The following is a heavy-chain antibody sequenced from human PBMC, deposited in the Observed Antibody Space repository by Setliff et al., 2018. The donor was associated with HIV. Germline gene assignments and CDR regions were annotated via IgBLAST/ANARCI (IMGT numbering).Heavy chain of an antibody. V-gene: IGHV4-39*01. D-gene: IGHD3-22*01. CDR2: IYHSGRT. Sequence: SETLSLTCTVSGGSISSSDHYWGWIRQPPGKGLEWIGSIYHSGRTFYNPPFKSRVTISVDTPKIQFSLRLSSVTAADTAVYYCARLGGLRCYDSSGYFDYWGQGMLVTVSS. CDR3: ARLGGLRCYDSSGYFDY. CDR1: GGSISSSDHY. J-gene: IGHJ4*02.